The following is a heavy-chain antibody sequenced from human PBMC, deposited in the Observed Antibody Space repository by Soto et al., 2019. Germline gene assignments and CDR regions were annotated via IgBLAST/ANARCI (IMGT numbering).Heavy chain of an antibody. J-gene: IGHJ4*02. CDR3: ARGYYESSCYIPPFGY. CDR1: GFTFSSYE. D-gene: IGHD3-22*01. Sequence: EVRLVESGGGLVQPGGSLRLSCAASGFTFSSYEMNWVRQAPGKGLEWVSYISISGSTIFYADSVKGRFTISRDNAKDSLYMQMNSLRAEVTAVYYCARGYYESSCYIPPFGYWGQGTLGTVSS. V-gene: IGHV3-48*03. CDR2: ISISGSTI.